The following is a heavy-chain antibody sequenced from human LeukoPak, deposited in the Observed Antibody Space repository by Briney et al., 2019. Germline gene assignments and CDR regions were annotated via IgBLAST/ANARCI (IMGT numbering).Heavy chain of an antibody. Sequence: PGGSLRLSCAASGFTFSSYAMHWVRQAPGKELAWVAVISYDGSNKYYADSVKGRFTISRDNSKNTLYLQMNSLRAEDTAVYYCAKVPERRDGYKISPPFDYWGQGTLVTVSS. CDR1: GFTFSSYA. D-gene: IGHD5-24*01. J-gene: IGHJ4*02. CDR2: ISYDGSNK. CDR3: AKVPERRDGYKISPPFDY. V-gene: IGHV3-30-3*01.